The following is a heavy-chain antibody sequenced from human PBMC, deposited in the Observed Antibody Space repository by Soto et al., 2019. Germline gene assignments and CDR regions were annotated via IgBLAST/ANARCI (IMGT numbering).Heavy chain of an antibody. CDR2: IWYDGSNK. CDR1: GFTFSNYG. Sequence: VQLVESGGGVVQPGRSLRLSCAASGFTFSNYGMHWVRQAPGKGLEWVAVIWYDGSNKYYADSVKGRFTISRDNSKNTLYLQMDSLSAEDTAVYYCARAAAGNSPFDYWGQGTLVTVSS. J-gene: IGHJ4*02. D-gene: IGHD6-13*01. V-gene: IGHV3-33*01. CDR3: ARAAAGNSPFDY.